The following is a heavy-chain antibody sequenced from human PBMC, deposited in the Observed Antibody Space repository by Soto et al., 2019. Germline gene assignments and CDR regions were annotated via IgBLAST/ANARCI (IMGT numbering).Heavy chain of an antibody. V-gene: IGHV1-69*01. CDR1: GGIFSTYA. CDR3: ARDRDDYGSGNYYNRIDF. Sequence: QVQLVQSGAEVKKPGSSVKVSCKASGGIFSTYAISWLRQAPGQGLEWMGGIIPLFGTPNYAQRFQGRVTITVDESTSTAYMELSRLRSEDTAVYYCARDRDDYGSGNYYNRIDFWGHGTLVTVSS. J-gene: IGHJ4*01. D-gene: IGHD3-10*01. CDR2: IIPLFGTP.